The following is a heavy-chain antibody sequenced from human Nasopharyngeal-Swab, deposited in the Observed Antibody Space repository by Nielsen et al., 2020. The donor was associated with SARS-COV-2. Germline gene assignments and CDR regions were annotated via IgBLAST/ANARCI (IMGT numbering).Heavy chain of an antibody. Sequence: ASVKVSCKASGYTFTSYGISWERQAPGQGLEWMGWISAYNGNTNYAQKLQGRVTMTTDTSTSTAYMELRSLRSDDTAVYYCARVIAAAANEGLDYWGQGTLVTVSS. D-gene: IGHD6-13*01. CDR2: ISAYNGNT. CDR3: ARVIAAAANEGLDY. J-gene: IGHJ4*02. CDR1: GYTFTSYG. V-gene: IGHV1-18*01.